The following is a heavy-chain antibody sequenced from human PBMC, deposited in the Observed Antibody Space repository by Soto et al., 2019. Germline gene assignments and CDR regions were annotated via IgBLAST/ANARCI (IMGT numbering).Heavy chain of an antibody. J-gene: IGHJ6*02. CDR3: ARDLWGYCGADCYPLDV. Sequence: SETLSLTCTVSGGSISSYYWSWIRQPPGKGLEWIGYIYYSGSTNYNPSLKSRVTISVDTSKNQFSLKLSSVTTADTAVYYCARDLWGYCGADCYPLDVWGQGTTVTVSS. D-gene: IGHD2-21*02. CDR2: IYYSGST. CDR1: GGSISSYY. V-gene: IGHV4-59*01.